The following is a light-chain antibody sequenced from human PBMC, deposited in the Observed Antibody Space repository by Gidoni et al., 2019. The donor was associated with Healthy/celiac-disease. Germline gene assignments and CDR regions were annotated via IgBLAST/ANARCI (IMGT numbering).Light chain of an antibody. CDR1: QRVSSN. Sequence: EIVMTQSPATLSVSPGERATPSCRASQRVSSNLAWYQQKPGQALRPLIYGASTRATGIPARFRGSGSGTEFTLTITSLQSEHFAVSFCHQYNNWPPLTFGQGTKVEIK. J-gene: IGKJ1*01. CDR2: GAS. CDR3: HQYNNWPPLT. V-gene: IGKV3-15*01.